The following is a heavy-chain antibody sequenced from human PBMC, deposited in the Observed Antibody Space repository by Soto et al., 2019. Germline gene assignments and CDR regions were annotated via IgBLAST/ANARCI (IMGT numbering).Heavy chain of an antibody. D-gene: IGHD6-6*01. CDR1: GGTSSSYT. CDR3: ARPPESSSAVYYFDK. V-gene: IGHV1-69*02. CDR2: IIPMLGIA. Sequence: QVQLVQSGAEVKKPGSSVKVSCRASGGTSSSYTISWVRQVPGQGLEWMGRIIPMLGIANYAPQFQDRVTIPADKSTSTAYWERRGLRSEDTAIYYCARPPESSSAVYYFDKWGQGTLVTVSS. J-gene: IGHJ4*02.